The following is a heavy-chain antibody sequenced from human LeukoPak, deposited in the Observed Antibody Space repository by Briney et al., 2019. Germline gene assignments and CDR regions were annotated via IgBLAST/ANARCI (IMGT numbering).Heavy chain of an antibody. CDR2: IIPILGIA. CDR1: GGTFSSYA. V-gene: IGHV1-69*04. CDR3: AREEDGDYEGY. Sequence: SVKVSCKASGGTFSSYAVSWVRQAPGQGLEWMGRIIPILGIANYAQKFQGRVTITADKSTSTAYMELSSLRFEDTAVYYCAREEDGDYEGYWGQGTLVTVSS. J-gene: IGHJ4*02. D-gene: IGHD4-17*01.